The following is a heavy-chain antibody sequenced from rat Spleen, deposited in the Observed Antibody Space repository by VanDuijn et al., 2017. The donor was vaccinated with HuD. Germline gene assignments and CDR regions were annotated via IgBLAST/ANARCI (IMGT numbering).Heavy chain of an antibody. Sequence: EVQLVESGGGLVQPGKSLKLSCVASEFTFNNYWMSWIRQAPGKGLEWVATISYDGRTTYYRDSVKGRFTISRDNPKSTLYLQMDSLRSEDTGTYYCARGGMLRPFFFDHWGQGVMVTVSS. CDR2: ISYDGRTT. V-gene: IGHV5-31*01. CDR3: ARGGMLRPFFFDH. CDR1: EFTFNNYW. J-gene: IGHJ2*01. D-gene: IGHD1-6*01.